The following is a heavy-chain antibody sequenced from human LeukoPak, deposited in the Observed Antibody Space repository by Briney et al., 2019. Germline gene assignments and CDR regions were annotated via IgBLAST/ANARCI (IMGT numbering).Heavy chain of an antibody. CDR2: ISSSSNYI. J-gene: IGHJ4*02. D-gene: IGHD3-10*01. CDR1: GFTFSFYR. V-gene: IGHV3-21*01. Sequence: GGSLRLSCAASGFTFSFYRMNWVRQAPGKGLEWISSISSSSNYIYYADSVKGRFTISRDNAKNSLYLQMNSLRADDTAMYYCARDLHGESCTTPNCSWGQGTLVTVSS. CDR3: ARDLHGESCTTPNCS.